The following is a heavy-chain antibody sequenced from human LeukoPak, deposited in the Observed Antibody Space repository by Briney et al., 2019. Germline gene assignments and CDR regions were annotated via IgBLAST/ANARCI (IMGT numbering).Heavy chain of an antibody. CDR2: LDGDGTTT. J-gene: IGHJ6*03. Sequence: PGGSLRLSCAASGFTFSNYAMSWVRQPPGKGLEWVSALDGDGTTTYYADSVKGRFTISRDNSKNTLFLQMNSLRGEDTAVYYCAKKGGNNNFYYYYMDVWGKGTTVTVSS. D-gene: IGHD4-23*01. V-gene: IGHV3-23*01. CDR1: GFTFSNYA. CDR3: AKKGGNNNFYYYYMDV.